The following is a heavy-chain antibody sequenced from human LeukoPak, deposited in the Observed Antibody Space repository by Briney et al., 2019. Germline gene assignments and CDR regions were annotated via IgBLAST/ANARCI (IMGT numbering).Heavy chain of an antibody. CDR3: ARDSPMVVTPNYYMDV. D-gene: IGHD4-23*01. CDR2: IITIVGTA. V-gene: IGHV1-69*05. CDR1: GGTFSSYA. J-gene: IGHJ6*03. Sequence: SVKVSCKACGGTFSSYAISWVRQAPGQGLDWMGMIITIVGTANYAQRLQSRVLITTDESTSAAYKELSSLRSEDTAVYYCARDSPMVVTPNYYMDVWGKGTTVTVSS.